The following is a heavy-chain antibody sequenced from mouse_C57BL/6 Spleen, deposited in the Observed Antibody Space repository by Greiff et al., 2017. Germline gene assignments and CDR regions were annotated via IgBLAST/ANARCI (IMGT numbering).Heavy chain of an antibody. J-gene: IGHJ3*01. CDR2: IHPNSGST. CDR1: GYTFTSYW. Sequence: VQLQQPGAELVKPGASVKLSCKASGYTFTSYWMHWVKQRPGQGLAWIGMIHPNSGSTNYNEKFKSKATLTVDKSSSTAYMQLSSLTSEDSAVYYCARRRNDFSWFAYWGQGTLVTVSA. D-gene: IGHD2-4*01. V-gene: IGHV1-64*01. CDR3: ARRRNDFSWFAY.